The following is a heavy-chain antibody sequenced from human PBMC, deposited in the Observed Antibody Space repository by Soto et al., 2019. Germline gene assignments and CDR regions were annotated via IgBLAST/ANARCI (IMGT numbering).Heavy chain of an antibody. Sequence: QVQLVQSGAEVKKPGASVKVSCKASGYTFTDYYIHWVRQAPGQGLEWMGMINPSGGSTDYARKFRGRVTMTRETSTGTVYRELTRLRSEDTAVYYCARPPFPGCINAVCYPFDYWGQGTLVTVSS. CDR1: GYTFTDYY. CDR2: INPSGGST. V-gene: IGHV1-46*01. D-gene: IGHD2-8*01. CDR3: ARPPFPGCINAVCYPFDY. J-gene: IGHJ4*02.